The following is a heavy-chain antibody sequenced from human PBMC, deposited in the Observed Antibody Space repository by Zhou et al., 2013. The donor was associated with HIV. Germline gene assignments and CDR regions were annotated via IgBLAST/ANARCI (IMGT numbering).Heavy chain of an antibody. CDR1: GGSFSSYT. CDR3: ARDNRDDALPRGSGWFDP. J-gene: IGHJ5*02. V-gene: IGHV1-69*05. Sequence: QVQLVQSGAEVKKPGSSVKVSCKTSGGSFSSYTISWVRQAPGQGLEWMGGIIPIFRTPTYTQKFQGRVMITTDDSTSTAYMELSGLTEEDTAVYYCARDNRDDALPRGSGWFDPWGQGTQVTVSS. D-gene: IGHD3-10*01. CDR2: IIPIFRTP.